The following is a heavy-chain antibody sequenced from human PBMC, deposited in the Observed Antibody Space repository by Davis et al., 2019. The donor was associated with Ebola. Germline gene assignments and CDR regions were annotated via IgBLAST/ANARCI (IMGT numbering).Heavy chain of an antibody. CDR3: ATYGVLYSANWFDP. CDR2: IKSDGSEK. Sequence: GESLKISCAASGFTFSSYWMTWVRQAPGKGLEWVANIKSDGSEKYYLASVKGRFTVSSDNAKDSVYLQMNSLRAEDTGVYYCATYGVLYSANWFDPWGRGTLVTVSS. CDR1: GFTFSSYW. J-gene: IGHJ5*02. D-gene: IGHD2-8*02. V-gene: IGHV3-7*03.